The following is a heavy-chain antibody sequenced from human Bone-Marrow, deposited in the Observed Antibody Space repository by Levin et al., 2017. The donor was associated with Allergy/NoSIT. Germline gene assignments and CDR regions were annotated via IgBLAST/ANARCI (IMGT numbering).Heavy chain of an antibody. V-gene: IGHV4-39*01. D-gene: IGHD6-13*01. J-gene: IGHJ4*02. CDR1: GGSIGRSSYY. CDR2: IYFTGTT. CDR3: VRQAAKLFDY. Sequence: PSETLSLTCSLSGGSIGRSSYYWGWVRQSPEKGLEWIGNIYFTGTTSYNPSLKSRVVISVDMSKDQFSLRLSSVTAADTAVYYCVRQAAKLFDYWGQGALVTVSS.